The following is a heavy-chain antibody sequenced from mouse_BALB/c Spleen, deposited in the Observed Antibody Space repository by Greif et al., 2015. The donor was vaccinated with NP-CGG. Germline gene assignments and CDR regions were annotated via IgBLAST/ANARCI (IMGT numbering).Heavy chain of an antibody. J-gene: IGHJ3*01. CDR3: ATDYDEAWFAY. V-gene: IGHV1-80*01. CDR1: GYAFSSYW. CDR2: IYPGDGDT. D-gene: IGHD2-4*01. Sequence: QVQLQQSGAELVRPGSSVKISCKASGYAFSSYWMNWVKQRPGQGLEWIGQIYPGDGDTNYNGKFKGKATLTADKSSSTAYMQLSSLTSEDSAVYFCATDYDEAWFAYWGQGTLVTVSA.